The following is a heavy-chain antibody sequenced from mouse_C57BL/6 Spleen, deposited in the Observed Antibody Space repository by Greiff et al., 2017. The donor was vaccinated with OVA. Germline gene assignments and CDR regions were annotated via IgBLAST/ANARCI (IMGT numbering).Heavy chain of an antibody. CDR1: GYTFTSYC. Sequence: QVQLKQPGAELVKPGASVKMSCKASGYTFTSYCITWVKQRPGQGLEWIGDIYPGSGSTNYNEKFKSKATLTVDTSSSTAYMQLSSLTSEDSAVYYCAGIYSNYDYYAMDYWGQGTSVTVSS. CDR3: AGIYSNYDYYAMDY. V-gene: IGHV1-55*01. J-gene: IGHJ4*01. CDR2: IYPGSGST. D-gene: IGHD2-5*01.